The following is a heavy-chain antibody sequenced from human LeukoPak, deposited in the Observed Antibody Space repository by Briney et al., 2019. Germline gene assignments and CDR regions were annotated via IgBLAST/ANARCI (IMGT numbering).Heavy chain of an antibody. J-gene: IGHJ4*02. CDR3: ARDMAHCSGGSCPFDY. Sequence: GGSLRLSCAASGFTFSDYGMHWVRQAPGKGLEWVAFIRYDTTNKYYADSVKGRFTISRDNSKNTLYLQMNSLRAEDTAVYYCARDMAHCSGGSCPFDYWGQGTLVTVSS. V-gene: IGHV3-30*02. CDR1: GFTFSDYG. CDR2: IRYDTTNK. D-gene: IGHD2-15*01.